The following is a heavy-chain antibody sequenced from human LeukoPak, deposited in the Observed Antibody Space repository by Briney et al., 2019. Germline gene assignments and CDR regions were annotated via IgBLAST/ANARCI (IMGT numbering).Heavy chain of an antibody. J-gene: IGHJ3*02. CDR1: GFIFSAYG. Sequence: PGRSLRLSWAASGFIFSAYGMHWVRQAPGKGLEWLAVIWYDGSSKYYADSVKGRFTISRDNSKNTLYMQMNNLRVEDTAVYYCARDNRYTGNYLDAFDIWGQGTLVTVSS. CDR3: ARDNRYTGNYLDAFDI. D-gene: IGHD3-16*02. V-gene: IGHV3-33*01. CDR2: IWYDGSSK.